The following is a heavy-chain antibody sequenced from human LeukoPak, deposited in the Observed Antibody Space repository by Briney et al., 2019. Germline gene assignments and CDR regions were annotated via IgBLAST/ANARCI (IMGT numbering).Heavy chain of an antibody. Sequence: SETLSLTCIVSGVSISSDNYWGWIRQSPGKGLELIGSVHFSGATHYNPSLKSRVTISVDRSKNQFSLKLSSVTAADTAVYYCARDKSHCSGGSCYYYGMDVWGQGTTVTVSS. CDR2: VHFSGAT. V-gene: IGHV4-39*07. D-gene: IGHD2-15*01. J-gene: IGHJ6*02. CDR1: GVSISSDNY. CDR3: ARDKSHCSGGSCYYYGMDV.